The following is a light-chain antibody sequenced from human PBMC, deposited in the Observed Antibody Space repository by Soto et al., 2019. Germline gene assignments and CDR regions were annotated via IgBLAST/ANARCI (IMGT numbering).Light chain of an antibody. CDR2: GAS. CDR3: QQYGSSLIT. Sequence: EILMTQSPATLSLSPWERATLSCNASQSVSNSYLAWYQQKPGQAPRLLIYGASSRATGIPDRFSGSGSGTDFTLTISRLEPEDFAVYYCQQYGSSLITFGQGTRLEIK. J-gene: IGKJ5*01. V-gene: IGKV3-20*01. CDR1: QSVSNSY.